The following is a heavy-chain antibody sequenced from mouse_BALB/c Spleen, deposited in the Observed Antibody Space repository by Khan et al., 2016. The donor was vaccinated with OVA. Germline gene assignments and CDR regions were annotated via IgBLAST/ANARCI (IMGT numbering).Heavy chain of an antibody. CDR2: ISSDGDYT. CDR1: GFTFSSYS. CDR3: ASHLTGSFAY. J-gene: IGHJ3*01. D-gene: IGHD4-1*01. Sequence: EVQLQESGGDLVKPGGSLKLSCAASGFTFSSYSMSWVRQTPDKRLEWVATISSDGDYTYYPASVKGRFTISRDNAKNPLYLQMSSLKSEDTAMYYCASHLTGSFAYWGQGTLVTVSA. V-gene: IGHV5-6*01.